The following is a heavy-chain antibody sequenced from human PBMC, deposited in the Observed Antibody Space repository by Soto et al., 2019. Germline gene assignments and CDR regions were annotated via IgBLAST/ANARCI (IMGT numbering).Heavy chain of an antibody. Sequence: GESLKISCKGSGYNFAGYWIAWVRQMPGKGLELMGIIYPSDSDTRYRPSFQGQVTISADKSISSAYLQWGSLRASDTAMYYCARGGVSTRTFDYWGQGTPVTVSA. CDR3: ARGGVSTRTFDY. D-gene: IGHD3-3*01. CDR2: IYPSDSDT. V-gene: IGHV5-51*01. J-gene: IGHJ4*02. CDR1: GYNFAGYW.